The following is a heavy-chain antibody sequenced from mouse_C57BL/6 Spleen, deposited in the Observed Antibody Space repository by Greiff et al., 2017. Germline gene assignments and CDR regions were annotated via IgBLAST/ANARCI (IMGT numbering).Heavy chain of an antibody. D-gene: IGHD1-1*01. Sequence: QVQLKQSGPELVKPGASVKLSCKASGYTFTSYDINWVKQRPGQGLEWIGWIYPRDGCTKYNDKVKGKATLTVDTSSSTAYMELHSLTSEDSAVYFCARSDYYGSNYSHWYFDGWGTGTTVTVSS. V-gene: IGHV1-85*01. CDR2: IYPRDGCT. J-gene: IGHJ1*03. CDR1: GYTFTSYD. CDR3: ARSDYYGSNYSHWYFDG.